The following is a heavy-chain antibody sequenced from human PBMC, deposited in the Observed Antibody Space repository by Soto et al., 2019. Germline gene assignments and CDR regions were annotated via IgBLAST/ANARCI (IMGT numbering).Heavy chain of an antibody. D-gene: IGHD3-22*01. CDR2: ISYDGSKK. CDR3: AKAIENYSTGYYKPFYYFGVDV. V-gene: IGHV3-30*18. J-gene: IGHJ6*02. Sequence: VAGISYDGSKKYYGESVKGRFTISSDNSKNTLYLQMNSLRVEDTAVYYCAKAIENYSTGYYKPFYYFGVDVWGQGTTGAVAS.